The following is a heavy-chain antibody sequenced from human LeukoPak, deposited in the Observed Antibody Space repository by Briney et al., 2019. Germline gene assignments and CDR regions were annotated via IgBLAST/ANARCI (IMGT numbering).Heavy chain of an antibody. Sequence: GGSLRLSCAASGFSFSDYNMHWVRQAPGKGLEWVSAISGSGGTTHYADSVKGRFTISRDNSKNTLYLQINSLRAEDTAVYYCAKDHLPGIVVADRDYWGQGTLVTVSS. CDR3: AKDHLPGIVVADRDY. CDR2: ISGSGGTT. D-gene: IGHD6-19*01. CDR1: GFSFSDYN. V-gene: IGHV3-23*01. J-gene: IGHJ4*02.